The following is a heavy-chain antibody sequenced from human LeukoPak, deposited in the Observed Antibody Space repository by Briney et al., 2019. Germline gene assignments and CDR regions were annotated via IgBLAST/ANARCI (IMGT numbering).Heavy chain of an antibody. Sequence: PGGSLRLSCAASGFSFTSYAMNWVRQAPGKGLEWVSAISGSGGSTYYADSVKGRFTISRDNSKNTLYLQMNSLRAEDTAVYYCAKPNRADYYDSSGYYHWLYWGQGTLVTVSS. CDR3: AKPNRADYYDSSGYYHWLY. V-gene: IGHV3-23*01. CDR1: GFSFTSYA. D-gene: IGHD3-22*01. J-gene: IGHJ4*02. CDR2: ISGSGGST.